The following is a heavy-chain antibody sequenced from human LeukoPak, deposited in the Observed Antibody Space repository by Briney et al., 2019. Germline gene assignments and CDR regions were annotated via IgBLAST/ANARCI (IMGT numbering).Heavy chain of an antibody. J-gene: IGHJ4*02. CDR1: GFTFSSYA. Sequence: PGGSLRLSCAASGFTFSSYAMSWVPQAPGKGLEGVSAISGSGGSTYYADSVKGRFTISRDNSKNTLYLQMNSLRAEDTAVYYCAKAGALAVAGNFDYWGQGTLVTVSS. CDR3: AKAGALAVAGNFDY. D-gene: IGHD6-19*01. V-gene: IGHV3-23*01. CDR2: ISGSGGST.